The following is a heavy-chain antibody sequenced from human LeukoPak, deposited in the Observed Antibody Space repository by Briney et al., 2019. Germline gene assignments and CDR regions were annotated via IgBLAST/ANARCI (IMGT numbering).Heavy chain of an antibody. J-gene: IGHJ6*02. Sequence: GASVKVSCKASGYTFTDYYIHWVRQAPGQGLEWMGWINANSGGTKYAQKFQGRVTMTRDTSINTASMELSRLGSDDTAVYYCARDLETEGSLTFYYYYYFNMDVWGHGTTVTVSS. CDR3: ARDLETEGSLTFYYYYYFNMDV. CDR1: GYTFTDYY. CDR2: INANSGGT. D-gene: IGHD2/OR15-2a*01. V-gene: IGHV1-2*02.